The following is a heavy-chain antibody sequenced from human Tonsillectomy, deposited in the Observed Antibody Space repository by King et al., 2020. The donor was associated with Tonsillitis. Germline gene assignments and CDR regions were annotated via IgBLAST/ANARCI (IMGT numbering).Heavy chain of an antibody. CDR3: ARFYCEYPVGGFDI. CDR2: ISAYNGNT. Sequence: VQLVESGTEVKKPGASVKVSCKASGYTFTSYGISWVRQAPGQGLECMGWISAYNGNTNYAQKLQGRVTMTTDTSTSTAYMELRSRGSDDTAVYYCARFYCEYPVGGFDIWGQGTMVTVSS. D-gene: IGHD3-22*01. CDR1: GYTFTSYG. J-gene: IGHJ3*02. V-gene: IGHV1-18*01.